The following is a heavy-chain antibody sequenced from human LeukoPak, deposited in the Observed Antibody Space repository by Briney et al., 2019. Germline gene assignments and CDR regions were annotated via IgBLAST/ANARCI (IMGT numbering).Heavy chain of an antibody. V-gene: IGHV4-61*02. D-gene: IGHD1-7*01. CDR2: IYTSGST. CDR1: GGSISSGSYY. Sequence: SQTLSLTCTVSGGSISSGSYYWSWIRQPAGKGLEWIGRIYTSGSTNYNPSLKSRVTISVDTSKNQFSLKLSSVTAADTVVYYCARDKGNYDYFDYWGQGTLVTVSS. J-gene: IGHJ4*02. CDR3: ARDKGNYDYFDY.